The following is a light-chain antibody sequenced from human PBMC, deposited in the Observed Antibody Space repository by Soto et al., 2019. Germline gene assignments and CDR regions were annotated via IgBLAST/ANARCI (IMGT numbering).Light chain of an antibody. CDR3: QQYGSSPRT. CDR2: GAS. J-gene: IGKJ1*01. CDR1: QSVSSSY. Sequence: EMVLTQSPGTLSLSPGERATLSCRASQSVSSSYLAWYQQKPGQSPRLLIDGASSRATGIPARFCGSGSGTGFTLTITTLEPEDFAVYYCQQYGSSPRTFGQGTKVEIK. V-gene: IGKV3-20*01.